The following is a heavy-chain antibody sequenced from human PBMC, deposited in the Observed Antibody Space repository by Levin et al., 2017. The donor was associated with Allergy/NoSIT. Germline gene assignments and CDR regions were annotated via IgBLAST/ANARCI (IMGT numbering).Heavy chain of an antibody. CDR1: GFTFSSYA. V-gene: IGHV3-23*01. CDR3: AKGRGYCSGGSCYSDY. D-gene: IGHD2-15*01. Sequence: AGGSLRLSCAASGFTFSSYAMSWVRQAPGKGLEWVSSISVSGDNTYYADSVKGRFTISRDTSKNTLYLQMNSLRAEDTAVYYCAKGRGYCSGGSCYSDYWGQGTLVTVSS. J-gene: IGHJ4*02. CDR2: ISVSGDNT.